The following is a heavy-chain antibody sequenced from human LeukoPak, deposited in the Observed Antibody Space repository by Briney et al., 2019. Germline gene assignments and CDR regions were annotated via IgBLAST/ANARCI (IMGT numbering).Heavy chain of an antibody. Sequence: PSETLSLTCAVYGGSFGGYYWSWIRQPPGKGLEWIGEINHSGSTNYNPSLKSRVTISVDTSKNQFSLKLSSVTAADTAVYYCARVDTMIYRGVPHPRFDYWGQGTLVTVSS. CDR2: INHSGST. CDR1: GGSFGGYY. J-gene: IGHJ4*02. V-gene: IGHV4-34*01. D-gene: IGHD3-22*01. CDR3: ARVDTMIYRGVPHPRFDY.